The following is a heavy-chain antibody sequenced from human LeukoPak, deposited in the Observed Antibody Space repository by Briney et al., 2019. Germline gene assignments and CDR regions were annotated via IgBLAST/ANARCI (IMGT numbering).Heavy chain of an antibody. CDR2: INPNSGGT. V-gene: IGHV1-2*02. J-gene: IGHJ5*02. Sequence: ASVKVSCKASGYSFTDYYMHWVRQAPGQGLEWMGWINPNSGGTNSAQKFQGRVTMTRDTSITSVYMEVSWLTSDDTAIYYCARADRLHGGPYLIGPWGQGTLVTVSS. CDR3: ARADRLHGGPYLIGP. D-gene: IGHD2-21*01. CDR1: GYSFTDYY.